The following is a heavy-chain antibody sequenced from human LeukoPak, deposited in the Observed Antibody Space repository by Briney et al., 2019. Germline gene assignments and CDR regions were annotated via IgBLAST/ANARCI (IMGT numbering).Heavy chain of an antibody. CDR2: IYSGGST. V-gene: IGHV3-53*04. Sequence: GGSLRLSCAASGFTVSSNYMSWVRQAPGKGLEWVSVIYSGGSTYYADSVKGRFTISRHNSKNTLYLQMNSLRAEGTAVYYCASCGGSCSNAFDIWGQGTMVTVSS. D-gene: IGHD2-15*01. CDR1: GFTVSSNY. CDR3: ASCGGSCSNAFDI. J-gene: IGHJ3*02.